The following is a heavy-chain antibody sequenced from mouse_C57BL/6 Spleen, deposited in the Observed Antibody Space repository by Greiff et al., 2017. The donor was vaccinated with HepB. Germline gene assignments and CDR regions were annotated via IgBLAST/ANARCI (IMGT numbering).Heavy chain of an antibody. D-gene: IGHD2-4*01. V-gene: IGHV1-42*01. Sequence: VQLQQSGPELVKPGASVKISCKASGYSFTGYYMNWVKQSPEKSLEWIGEINPSTGGTTYNQKFKAKATLTVDKSSSTAYMQLNSLTSEDSAVYYCARVGRYYDDAMDYWGQGTSVTVSS. CDR3: ARVGRYYDDAMDY. CDR1: GYSFTGYY. J-gene: IGHJ4*01. CDR2: INPSTGGT.